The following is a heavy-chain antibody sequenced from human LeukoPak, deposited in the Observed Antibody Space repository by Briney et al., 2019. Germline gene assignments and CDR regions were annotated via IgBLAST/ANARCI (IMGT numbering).Heavy chain of an antibody. CDR1: GGTFSSYA. J-gene: IGHJ4*02. Sequence: ASVKVSCKXSGGTFSSYAISWVRQAPGQGLEWMGGIIPIFGTANYSQKFQGRVTITTDESTSTAYMELSSLRSEDTAVYYCARGLSYYDSSGYLDYWGQGTLVTVSS. CDR3: ARGLSYYDSSGYLDY. D-gene: IGHD3-22*01. CDR2: IIPIFGTA. V-gene: IGHV1-69*05.